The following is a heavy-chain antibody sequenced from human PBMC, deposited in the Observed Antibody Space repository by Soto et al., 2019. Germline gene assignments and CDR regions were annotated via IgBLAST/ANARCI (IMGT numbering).Heavy chain of an antibody. D-gene: IGHD1-26*01. Sequence: SGPTLVNPTQTLTLTCTFSGFSLSSIGVAVGWIRQPPGKALEWLALLYWNDDRRYSPSLKSRLTITKDTSKNQVVLTMTNMDPADTATYYCAHSASVPCCYYFDSWGQGTLVTVSS. CDR1: GFSLSSIGVA. J-gene: IGHJ4*02. CDR3: AHSASVPCCYYFDS. V-gene: IGHV2-5*01. CDR2: LYWNDDR.